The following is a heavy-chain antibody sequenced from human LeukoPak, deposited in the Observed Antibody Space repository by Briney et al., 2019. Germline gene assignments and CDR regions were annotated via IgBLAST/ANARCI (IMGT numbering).Heavy chain of an antibody. V-gene: IGHV4-39*07. CDR2: INHSGST. D-gene: IGHD2-21*01. CDR1: GGSIRSDFHY. J-gene: IGHJ3*02. Sequence: SETLSLTCTVSGGSIRSDFHYWDWIRQPPGKGLEWIGEINHSGSTNYNPSLKSRVNISVDTSKNQFSLKLSSVTAADTAVYYCARVSRLWWARDIWGQGTMVTVSS. CDR3: ARVSRLWWARDI.